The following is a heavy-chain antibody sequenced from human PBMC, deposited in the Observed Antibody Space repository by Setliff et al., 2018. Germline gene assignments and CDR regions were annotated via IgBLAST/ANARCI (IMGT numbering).Heavy chain of an antibody. Sequence: PGGSLRLSCVASGFTFSSYAMSWVRQAPGKGLEWVSAISGSSGNTFYADSVKGRFTISRDNAKKSLYLQMNSLRAEDTAVYYCARDQVGSSGYYQWGFYFYYMDVWGKGTTVTVSS. D-gene: IGHD3-22*01. CDR3: ARDQVGSSGYYQWGFYFYYMDV. J-gene: IGHJ6*03. V-gene: IGHV3-23*01. CDR2: ISGSSGNT. CDR1: GFTFSSYA.